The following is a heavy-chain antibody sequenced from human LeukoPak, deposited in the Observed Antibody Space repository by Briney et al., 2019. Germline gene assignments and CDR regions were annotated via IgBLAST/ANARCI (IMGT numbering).Heavy chain of an antibody. Sequence: GGSLRLSCEASGFAFSSFAMSWLRQPPGKGLEWVSTINANSGTRSYAASVRGRFTISIDNSKNTVYLQLNTLRAEDTAVYYCAKPISGGLAVTADWFDPWGQGTLVVVSS. V-gene: IGHV3-23*01. CDR3: AKPISGGLAVTADWFDP. CDR1: GFAFSSFA. D-gene: IGHD6-19*01. J-gene: IGHJ5*01. CDR2: INANSGTR.